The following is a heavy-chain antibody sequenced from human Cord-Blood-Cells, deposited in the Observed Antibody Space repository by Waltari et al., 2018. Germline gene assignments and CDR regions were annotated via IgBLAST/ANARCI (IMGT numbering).Heavy chain of an antibody. CDR2: INHSGST. D-gene: IGHD2-2*01. V-gene: IGHV4-34*01. CDR3: AREGPAATTFFDY. J-gene: IGHJ4*02. Sequence: SWIRQPPGKGLEWIGEINHSGSTNYNPSLKSRVTISVDTSKNQFSLKLSSVTAADTAVYYCAREGPAATTFFDYWGQGTLVTVSS.